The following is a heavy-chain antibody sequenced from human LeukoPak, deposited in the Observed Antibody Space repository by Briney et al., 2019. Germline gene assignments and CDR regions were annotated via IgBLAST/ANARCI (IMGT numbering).Heavy chain of an antibody. CDR1: GGSISSGDYY. J-gene: IGHJ3*02. CDR3: ARGHRMVRGVPLSGDDAFDI. D-gene: IGHD3-10*01. Sequence: SETLSLTCTVSGGSISSGDYYWSWIRQPPGKGLEWIGYIYYSGSTYYNPSLKSRVTISVDTSKNQFSLKLSSVTAADTAVYYCARGHRMVRGVPLSGDDAFDIWGQGTMVTVSS. CDR2: IYYSGST. V-gene: IGHV4-30-4*01.